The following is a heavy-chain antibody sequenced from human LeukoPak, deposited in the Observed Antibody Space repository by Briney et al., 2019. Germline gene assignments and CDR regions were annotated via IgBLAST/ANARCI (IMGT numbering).Heavy chain of an antibody. CDR1: GGSLSGHF. CDR3: ARDPGDTDWYNFDF. D-gene: IGHD3-9*01. V-gene: IGHV4-59*11. J-gene: IGHJ4*02. Sequence: KPSDTLSLTCTVSGGSLSGHFWSWFRRPPGKGLENIGYIHSSGSTHYNPSYKSRVTVSLEMSKNQFSLSLSSVTAADTAVYYCARDPGDTDWYNFDFWGQGILVTSPQ. CDR2: IHSSGST.